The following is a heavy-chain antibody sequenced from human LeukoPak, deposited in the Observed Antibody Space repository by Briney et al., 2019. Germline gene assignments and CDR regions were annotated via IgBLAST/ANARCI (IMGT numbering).Heavy chain of an antibody. CDR2: ISGSGTST. CDR1: GFIFSSYA. D-gene: IGHD3-22*01. Sequence: PGGSLRLSCAASGFIFSSYAMSWVRQAPGKGLEWVSVISGSGTSTYYADSVKGRFTISRDNSKNTLHLQMNSLRAEDTAVYYCAKETSQYYYDSSGYPGDATFDIWGQGTMVTVSS. V-gene: IGHV3-23*01. J-gene: IGHJ3*02. CDR3: AKETSQYYYDSSGYPGDATFDI.